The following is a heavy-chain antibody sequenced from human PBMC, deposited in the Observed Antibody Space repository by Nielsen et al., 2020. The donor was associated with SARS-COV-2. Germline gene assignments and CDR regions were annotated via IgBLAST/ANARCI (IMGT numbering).Heavy chain of an antibody. D-gene: IGHD3-22*01. CDR3: ASHPLADYYDSSGPLDY. V-gene: IGHV3-64*01. CDR1: GFTFSSYA. CDR2: ISSNGGST. Sequence: GESLKISCAASGFTFSSYAMHWVRQAPGKGLEYVSAISSNGGSTYYANSVKGRFTISRDNSKNTLYLQMGSLRAEDMAVYYCASHPLADYYDSSGPLDYWGQGTLVTVSS. J-gene: IGHJ4*02.